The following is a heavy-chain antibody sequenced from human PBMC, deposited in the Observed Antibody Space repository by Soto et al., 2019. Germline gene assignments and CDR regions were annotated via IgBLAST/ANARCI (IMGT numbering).Heavy chain of an antibody. CDR3: ARLTPFGDPSSGWFDP. Sequence: QITLKESGPTLVKPTQTLTLTCTFSGFSLSTSGVGVGWIRQPPGKALEWLALIYWDDDKRYSPSLKSRLTITKDTSKYHVVLTMTNMDPVDTATYYCARLTPFGDPSSGWFDPWGQGTLVTVSS. CDR2: IYWDDDK. D-gene: IGHD3-3*01. CDR1: GFSLSTSGVG. V-gene: IGHV2-5*02. J-gene: IGHJ5*02.